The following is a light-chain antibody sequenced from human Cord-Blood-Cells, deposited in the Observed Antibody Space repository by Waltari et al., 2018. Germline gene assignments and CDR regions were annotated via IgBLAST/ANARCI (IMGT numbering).Light chain of an antibody. CDR1: SSDVGGYNY. V-gene: IGLV2-11*01. CDR3: CSYAGSYTYV. Sequence: QSALTQPRSVSGSPGQSVTISCTGTSSDVGGYNYVSWYQQHPGKAPKLMSYDVSKRPAGVPDCFSGSKSGNTASLTISGLQAEDEADYYCCSYAGSYTYVFGTGTKVTVL. J-gene: IGLJ1*01. CDR2: DVS.